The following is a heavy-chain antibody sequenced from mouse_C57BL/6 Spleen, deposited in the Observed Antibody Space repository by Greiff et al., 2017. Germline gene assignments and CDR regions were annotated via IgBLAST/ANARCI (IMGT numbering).Heavy chain of an antibody. CDR3: ARTTVVARYAMDY. Sequence: VQLKESGGGLVKPGGSLKLSCAASGFTFSDYGMHWVRQAPEKGLEWVAYISSGRSTIYYADTVKGRFTISRDNAKNTLFLQMTSLRSEDTAMYYCARTTVVARYAMDYWGQGTSVTVSS. D-gene: IGHD1-1*01. CDR2: ISSGRSTI. J-gene: IGHJ4*01. CDR1: GFTFSDYG. V-gene: IGHV5-17*01.